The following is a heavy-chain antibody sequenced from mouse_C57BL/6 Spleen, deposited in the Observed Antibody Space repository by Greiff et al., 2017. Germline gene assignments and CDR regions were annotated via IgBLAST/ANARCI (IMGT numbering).Heavy chain of an antibody. V-gene: IGHV1-15*01. CDR3: TRWGYGSLY. J-gene: IGHJ2*01. Sequence: QVQLKESGAELVRPGASVTLSCKASGYTFTDYEMHWVKQTPVHGLEWIGAIDPETGGTAYNQKFKGKAILTADKSSGTAYMELRSLTSEDSAVYYCTRWGYGSLYWGQGTTLTVSS. D-gene: IGHD1-1*01. CDR1: GYTFTDYE. CDR2: IDPETGGT.